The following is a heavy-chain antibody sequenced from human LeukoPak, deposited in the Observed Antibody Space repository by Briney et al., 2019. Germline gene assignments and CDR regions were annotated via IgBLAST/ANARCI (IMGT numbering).Heavy chain of an antibody. J-gene: IGHJ4*02. CDR2: ISAGSGST. D-gene: IGHD1-26*01. Sequence: GGSLRLSCAASGLTFSNYAMTWVRQAPGNGQEWVSGISAGSGSTYYADSVKGRFTISRDNSKNTLYLQMSSLRAEDTAIYFCAIHESSIPYWGQGTLVTVSS. CDR1: GLTFSNYA. V-gene: IGHV3-23*01. CDR3: AIHESSIPY.